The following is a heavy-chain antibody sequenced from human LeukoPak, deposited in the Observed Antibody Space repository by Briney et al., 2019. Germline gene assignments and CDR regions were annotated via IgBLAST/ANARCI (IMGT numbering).Heavy chain of an antibody. CDR3: ARGGGLDV. Sequence: GGSLRLSCEGSAFIFSGHWMNWVRQTPGKGLEWVASIKEDGSERQYVDSVKGRFSISRDNAKNSLYLQMSNLRAEVTAVYFCARGGGLDVWGQGATVTVSS. D-gene: IGHD3-16*01. V-gene: IGHV3-7*03. CDR2: IKEDGSER. J-gene: IGHJ6*02. CDR1: AFIFSGHW.